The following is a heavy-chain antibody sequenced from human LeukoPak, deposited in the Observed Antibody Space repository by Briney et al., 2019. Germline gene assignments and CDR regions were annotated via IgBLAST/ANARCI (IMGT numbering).Heavy chain of an antibody. J-gene: IGHJ4*02. D-gene: IGHD3-10*01. CDR1: GFTFSDHY. CDR3: ARVGTYYYGEYDC. CDR2: ITNRDSRYTT. Sequence: PGGSLRLSCAASGFTFSDHYMDWVRQGPGKGLEWVGRITNRDSRYTTKYAASVQGRFTISRDDSKNSLFLRMNSLKSEDTAVYYCARVGTYYYGEYDCWGQGTLVTVSS. V-gene: IGHV3-72*01.